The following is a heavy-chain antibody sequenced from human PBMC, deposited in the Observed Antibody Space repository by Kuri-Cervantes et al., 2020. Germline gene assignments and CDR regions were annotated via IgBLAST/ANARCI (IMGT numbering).Heavy chain of an antibody. V-gene: IGHV1-69*13. CDR2: IIPIFGTA. J-gene: IGHJ3*02. CDR3: ARGLAARPLDAFDI. D-gene: IGHD6-6*01. CDR1: GGTFSSYA. Sequence: SVKVSCKASGGTFSSYAISWVRQAPGQGLEWMGGIIPIFGTANYAQKFQGRVTITADESTSTAYMEPSSLRSEDTAVYYCARGLAARPLDAFDIWGQGTMVTVSS.